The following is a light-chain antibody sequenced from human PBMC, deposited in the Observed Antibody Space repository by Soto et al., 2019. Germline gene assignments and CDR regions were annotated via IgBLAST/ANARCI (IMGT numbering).Light chain of an antibody. CDR3: QQSYSTPRT. V-gene: IGKV1-5*03. CDR2: KAS. J-gene: IGKJ1*01. Sequence: DVQMAHPPSTLSASVGDRVTITCRASQSISSWLAWYQQKPGKAPKLLIYKASSLESGVPSRFSGSGSGTEFTLTISSLQPEDFATYYCQQSYSTPRTFGQGTKVDIK. CDR1: QSISSW.